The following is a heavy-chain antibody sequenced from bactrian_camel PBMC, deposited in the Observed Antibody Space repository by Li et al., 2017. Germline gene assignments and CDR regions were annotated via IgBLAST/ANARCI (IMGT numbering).Heavy chain of an antibody. D-gene: IGHD7*01. Sequence: HVQLVESGGGSVQAGGSLRLSCVTSDYTGTYCLGWFRQAPGKEREPVASIDAYGTTHYTDSVNDRFTISKDNAKNPLYLEMNSLKPEDTGMYYCAFEIQPRVGGLDYSQGAPMAPLCPTQGYWGQGTQVTV. CDR2: IDAYGTT. CDR3: AFEIQPRVGGLDYSQGAPMAPLCPTQGY. J-gene: IGHJ4*01. V-gene: IGHV3S55*01. CDR1: DYTGTYC.